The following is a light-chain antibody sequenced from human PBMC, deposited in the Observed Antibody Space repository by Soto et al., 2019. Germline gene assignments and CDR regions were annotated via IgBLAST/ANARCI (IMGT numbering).Light chain of an antibody. V-gene: IGLV2-14*01. Sequence: QSALTQPASVSGSPGQSITISCTGTSSDVGGYNYVSWYQQHPGKAPKLMISEVSNRPSGVSNRFSGSKSDNTASLTISGLQAEDEADYYCSSYTSFSTYVFGTVTKLTVL. CDR3: SSYTSFSTYV. CDR1: SSDVGGYNY. J-gene: IGLJ1*01. CDR2: EVS.